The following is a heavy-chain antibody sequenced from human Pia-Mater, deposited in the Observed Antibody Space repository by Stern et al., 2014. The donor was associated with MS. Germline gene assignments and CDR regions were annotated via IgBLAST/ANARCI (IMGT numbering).Heavy chain of an antibody. V-gene: IGHV4-39*02. CDR2: VYYSGIT. J-gene: IGHJ2*01. Sequence: QLQLQESGPGLVKPSETLSLTCTVSGASITNRDYWGWIRQPPGKGLEWIGSVYYSGITYYRPALKSRAALSIDTSRNQFLLRLTSVTATDTAVYFCARGVTAVTNYVPNWCFDLWGRGTLVTVSS. CDR1: GASITNRDY. CDR3: ARGVTAVTNYVPNWCFDL. D-gene: IGHD4-11*01.